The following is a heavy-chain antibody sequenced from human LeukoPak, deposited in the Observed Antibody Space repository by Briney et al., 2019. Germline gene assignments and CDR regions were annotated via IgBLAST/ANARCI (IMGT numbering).Heavy chain of an antibody. CDR3: ARDWDYGSGGYYMDV. D-gene: IGHD3-10*01. J-gene: IGHJ6*03. Sequence: GGSLRLSCAASGFTFSSYWMSWVRQAPGKGLEWVANIKQDGSEKYYVDSVKGRFTISRDNAKNSLYLQMNSLRAEDTAVYYCARDWDYGSGGYYMDVWGKGTTVTISS. CDR2: IKQDGSEK. CDR1: GFTFSSYW. V-gene: IGHV3-7*01.